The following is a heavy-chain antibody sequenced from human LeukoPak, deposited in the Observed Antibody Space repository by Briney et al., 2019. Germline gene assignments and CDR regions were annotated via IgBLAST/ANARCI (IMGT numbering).Heavy chain of an antibody. Sequence: GGSLRLSCAASGFTFSGAATTWVRQAPGKGLEWVSTITGSDDRTYYADSVKGRFTISRDYSKNTLRLQMSSLRVEDTAIYYCAKGPQVGSGYHPDFWGQGTLVTVSS. D-gene: IGHD3-22*01. J-gene: IGHJ4*02. CDR2: ITGSDDRT. CDR3: AKGPQVGSGYHPDF. CDR1: GFTFSGAA. V-gene: IGHV3-23*01.